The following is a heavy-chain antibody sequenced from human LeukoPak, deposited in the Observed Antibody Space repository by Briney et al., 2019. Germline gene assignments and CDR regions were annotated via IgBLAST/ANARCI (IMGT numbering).Heavy chain of an antibody. CDR2: IKQDGSEK. Sequence: GGSLRLSCAASGFTFSSYWMSWVRQAPGKGLEWVANIKQDGSEKYYVDSVKGRFTISRDNAKNSLYLQMNSLRAEDTAVCYCARHAGYCSGGSCYDDAFDIWGQGTMVTVSS. CDR3: ARHAGYCSGGSCYDDAFDI. D-gene: IGHD2-15*01. V-gene: IGHV3-7*03. CDR1: GFTFSSYW. J-gene: IGHJ3*02.